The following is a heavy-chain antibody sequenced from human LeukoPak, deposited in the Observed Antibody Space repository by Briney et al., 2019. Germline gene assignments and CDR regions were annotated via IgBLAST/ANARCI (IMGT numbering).Heavy chain of an antibody. Sequence: SETLSLTYTVSGGSISSYYWSWIRQPPGKGLEGIGYIYYSGSTNYNPSLKSRVTISVDTSKNQFSLKLSSVTAADTAVYYCARVLRWRGWFDPWGQGTLVTVSS. CDR1: GGSISSYY. V-gene: IGHV4-59*01. CDR2: IYYSGST. CDR3: ARVLRWRGWFDP. D-gene: IGHD4-23*01. J-gene: IGHJ5*02.